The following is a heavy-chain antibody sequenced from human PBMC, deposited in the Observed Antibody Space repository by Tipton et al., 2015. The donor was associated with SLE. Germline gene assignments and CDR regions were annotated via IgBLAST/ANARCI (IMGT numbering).Heavy chain of an antibody. CDR1: GGFISSGSYY. Sequence: LRLSCTVSGGFISSGSYYWSWIRQPPGKGLEWIGYIYYSGSTNYNPSLKSRVTISVDTSKNQFSLKLSSVTAADTAVYYCARLQWLVLNWYFDLWGRGTLVTVSS. CDR2: IYYSGST. V-gene: IGHV4-61*01. J-gene: IGHJ2*01. D-gene: IGHD6-19*01. CDR3: ARLQWLVLNWYFDL.